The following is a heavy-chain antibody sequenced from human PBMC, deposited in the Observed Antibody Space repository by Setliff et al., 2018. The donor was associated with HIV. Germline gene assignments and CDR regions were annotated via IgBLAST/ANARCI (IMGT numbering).Heavy chain of an antibody. D-gene: IGHD2-21*02. CDR1: GYSFTSYW. CDR2: IYPGDSDT. V-gene: IGHV5-51*01. CDR3: ARWVVVTATYWYEGGAAWWLDP. J-gene: IGHJ5*02. Sequence: GESLKISCKGSGYSFTSYWIGWVRQMPGKGLEWMGVIYPGDSDTRYSPSFQGQVTISADKSISTAYLQWSSLKASDTAMYYCARWVVVTATYWYEGGAAWWLDPWGQGTLVTVSS.